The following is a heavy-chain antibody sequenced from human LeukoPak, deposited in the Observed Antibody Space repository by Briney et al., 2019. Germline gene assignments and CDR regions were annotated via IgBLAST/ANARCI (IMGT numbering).Heavy chain of an antibody. V-gene: IGHV3-33*01. CDR3: ARVYYDSSGYYYDAFDI. J-gene: IGHJ3*02. D-gene: IGHD3-22*01. CDR2: IWYDGSNK. Sequence: PGGSLRLPCAASGLTFSSYGMHWVRQAPGKGLEWVAVIWYDGSNKYYADSVKGRFTISRDNSKNTLYLQMSSLRAEDTAVYYCARVYYDSSGYYYDAFDIWGQGTMVTASS. CDR1: GLTFSSYG.